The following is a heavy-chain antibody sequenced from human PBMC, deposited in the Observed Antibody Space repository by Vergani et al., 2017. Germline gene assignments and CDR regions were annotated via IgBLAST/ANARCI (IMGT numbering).Heavy chain of an antibody. V-gene: IGHV3-30-3*01. CDR3: ARERDDYVWGSCLDY. CDR2: ISYDGSNK. J-gene: IGHJ4*02. CDR1: GFTFSSYA. D-gene: IGHD3-16*01. Sequence: QVQLVESGGGVVQPGRSLRLSCAASGFTFSSYAMHWVRQAPGKGLEWVAVISYDGSNKYYADSVKGRFTISRDNSKNTLYLQMNSLRAEDTAVYYCARERDDYVWGSCLDYWGQGTLVTVSS.